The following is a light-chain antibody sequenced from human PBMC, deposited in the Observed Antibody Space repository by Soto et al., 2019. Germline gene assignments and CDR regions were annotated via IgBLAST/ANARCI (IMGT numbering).Light chain of an antibody. J-gene: IGKJ4*01. CDR3: QQLKTYPPA. CDR2: GAS. Sequence: EIVLTQSPGTLSLSPGERATLSCRASQSVSNNYLAWYQQKPGQDPRLLIYGASNRATGIPDRFSGSGSGTDFSLTISRLEPEDFATYYCQQLKTYPPAFGGGTKVEVK. CDR1: QSVSNNY. V-gene: IGKV3-20*01.